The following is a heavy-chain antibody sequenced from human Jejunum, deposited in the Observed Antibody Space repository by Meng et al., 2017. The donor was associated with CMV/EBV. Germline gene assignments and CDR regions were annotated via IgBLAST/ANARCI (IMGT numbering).Heavy chain of an antibody. CDR1: SDG. J-gene: IGHJ3*01. CDR2: ISPTSVYR. V-gene: IGHV3-21*06. CDR3: ARRSCTTMFCESRDAFDV. D-gene: IGHD3-9*01. Sequence: SDGMNWVRQAPGKGLEWVSSISPTSVYRYYADSLQGRFTISRDNANNSVYLQLNSLRAEDTAVYYCARRSCTTMFCESRDAFDVWGQGTMVTVSS.